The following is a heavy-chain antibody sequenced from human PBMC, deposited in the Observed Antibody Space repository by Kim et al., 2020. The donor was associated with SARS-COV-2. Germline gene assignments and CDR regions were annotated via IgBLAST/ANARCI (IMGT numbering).Heavy chain of an antibody. J-gene: IGHJ4*02. D-gene: IGHD2-8*01. CDR1: GYTLSDFA. Sequence: ASVKVSCKASGYTLSDFAIHWVRQAPGQGIEWMAWINTGNGDTKSSQKFQGRVTITRDTVTSTVYMELSSLTSEDTAVYYCARGSMATYDYWGQGTLVPVS. V-gene: IGHV1-3*04. CDR2: INTGNGDT. CDR3: ARGSMATYDY.